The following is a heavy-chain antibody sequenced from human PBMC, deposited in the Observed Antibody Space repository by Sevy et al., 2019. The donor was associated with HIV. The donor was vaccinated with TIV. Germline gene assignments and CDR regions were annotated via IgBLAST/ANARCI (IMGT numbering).Heavy chain of an antibody. Sequence: GGSLRLSCAASGFIFNSYDMSWVRQGPGKGLEWVSTISGSGGSTYYPDSMKGRFTISRDNFKNTLYLEINSLTADDTAVYYCAKGYGSGSPPDYWGQGTLVTVSS. CDR1: GFIFNSYD. D-gene: IGHD3-10*01. V-gene: IGHV3-23*01. CDR2: ISGSGGST. CDR3: AKGYGSGSPPDY. J-gene: IGHJ4*02.